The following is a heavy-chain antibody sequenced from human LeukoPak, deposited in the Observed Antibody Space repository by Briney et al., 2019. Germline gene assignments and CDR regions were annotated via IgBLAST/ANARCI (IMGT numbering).Heavy chain of an antibody. CDR3: AKEIAAAGILPRYYYGMDV. CDR1: GFTFSSYA. D-gene: IGHD6-13*01. J-gene: IGHJ6*02. CDR2: ISGSGGST. V-gene: IGHV3-23*01. Sequence: GGSLRLSCAASGFTFSSYAMSWVRQAPGKGLEWVSAISGSGGSTYYADSVKGRFTISRDNSKDTLYLQMNSLRAEDTAVYYCAKEIAAAGILPRYYYGMDVWGQGTTVTVSS.